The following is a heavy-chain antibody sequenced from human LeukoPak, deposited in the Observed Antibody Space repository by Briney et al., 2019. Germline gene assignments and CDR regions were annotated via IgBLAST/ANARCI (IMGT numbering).Heavy chain of an antibody. J-gene: IGHJ4*02. Sequence: GGSLRLSCAASGFTFSNYYMTWIRQAPGKGLEWISYISRSGGSIYYADSLKGRFTISRDNAKNSLYLQMNSLRAEDTAVYYCARRDSSGWYHFDYWGQGALVTVSS. D-gene: IGHD6-19*01. CDR3: ARRDSSGWYHFDY. V-gene: IGHV3-11*01. CDR1: GFTFSNYY. CDR2: ISRSGGSI.